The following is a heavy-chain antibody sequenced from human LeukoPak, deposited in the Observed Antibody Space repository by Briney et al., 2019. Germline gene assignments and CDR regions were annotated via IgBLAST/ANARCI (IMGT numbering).Heavy chain of an antibody. D-gene: IGHD4-17*01. CDR3: ARGALDYGDYPYYFDY. CDR1: GFIFSSYG. V-gene: IGHV3-33*01. Sequence: PGGSPRLSCAASGFIFSSYGMHWVRQAPGKGLEWVAVIWYDGSNKYYADSVKGRFTISRDNSKNTLYLQMNSLRAEDTAVYYCARGALDYGDYPYYFDYWGQGTLVTVSS. J-gene: IGHJ4*02. CDR2: IWYDGSNK.